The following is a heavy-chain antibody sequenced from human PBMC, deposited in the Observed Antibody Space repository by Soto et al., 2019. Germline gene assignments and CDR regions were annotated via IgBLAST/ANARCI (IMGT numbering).Heavy chain of an antibody. Sequence: WGSLRLSCAASGFTFSNFAMTWVRQAPGEGLEWVSSISGTDDYIYYADSVKGRFTISRDNAKNSLYLQMNSLRAEDTAVYYCARDLNPADDFWSGYPNWFDPWGQGTLVTVSS. CDR1: GFTFSNFA. CDR2: ISGTDDYI. J-gene: IGHJ5*02. V-gene: IGHV3-21*01. CDR3: ARDLNPADDFWSGYPNWFDP. D-gene: IGHD3-3*01.